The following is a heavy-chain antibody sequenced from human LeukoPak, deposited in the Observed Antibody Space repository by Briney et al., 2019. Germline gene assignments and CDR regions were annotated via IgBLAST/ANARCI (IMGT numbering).Heavy chain of an antibody. J-gene: IGHJ6*02. CDR3: ARGRGSTIFGVVNYGMDV. CDR2: IIPILGIA. Sequence: SVKVSCKASGGTFSSYAISWVRQAPGQGLEWMGRIIPILGIANYAQKFQGRVTMTRNTSISTAYMELSSLRSEDTAVYYCARGRGSTIFGVVNYGMDVWGQGTTVTVSS. V-gene: IGHV1-69*04. D-gene: IGHD3-3*01. CDR1: GGTFSSYA.